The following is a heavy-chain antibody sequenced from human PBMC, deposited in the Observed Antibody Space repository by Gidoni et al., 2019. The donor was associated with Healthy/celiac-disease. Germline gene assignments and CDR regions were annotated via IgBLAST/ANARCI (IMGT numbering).Heavy chain of an antibody. D-gene: IGHD5-12*01. CDR2: MNPNRGNT. CDR1: GYTFTSYD. CDR3: ARELGGYENYGMDV. J-gene: IGHJ6*02. Sequence: QVQLVQSGAEVKKPGASVKVSCKASGYTFTSYDIHWVRQATGQGLEWMGWMNPNRGNTGYAQKFQGRVTMTRNTSISTAYMELSSLRSEDTAVYYWARELGGYENYGMDVWGQGTTVTVSS. V-gene: IGHV1-8*01.